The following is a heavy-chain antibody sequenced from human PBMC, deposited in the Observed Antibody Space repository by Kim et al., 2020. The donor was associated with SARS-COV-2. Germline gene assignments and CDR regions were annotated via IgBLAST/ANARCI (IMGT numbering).Heavy chain of an antibody. Sequence: GGSLRPSCAASGFTFSSYGMHWVRQAPGKGLEWVAVISYDGSNKYYADSVKGRFTISRDNSKNTLYLQMNSLRAEDTAVYYCAREQQLADYYYYGMDVWGQGTTVTVSS. V-gene: IGHV3-33*05. CDR1: GFTFSSYG. D-gene: IGHD6-13*01. CDR3: AREQQLADYYYYGMDV. J-gene: IGHJ6*02. CDR2: ISYDGSNK.